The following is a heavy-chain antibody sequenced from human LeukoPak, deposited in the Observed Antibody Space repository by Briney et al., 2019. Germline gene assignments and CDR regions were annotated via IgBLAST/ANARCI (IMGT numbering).Heavy chain of an antibody. V-gene: IGHV4-31*03. D-gene: IGHD5-12*01. CDR3: ARESPRAGYARFDP. J-gene: IGHJ5*02. CDR2: IYYSGST. CDR1: GGSISSGGYY. Sequence: PWETLSLTCTVSGGSISSGGYYWSWIRQHPGKGLEWIGYIYYSGSTYYNPSLKSRVTISVDTSKNQFSLKLSSVTAADTAVYYCARESPRAGYARFDPWGQGTLVTVSS.